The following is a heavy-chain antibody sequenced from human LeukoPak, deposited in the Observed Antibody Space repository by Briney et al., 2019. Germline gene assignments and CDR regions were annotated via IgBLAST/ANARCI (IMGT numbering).Heavy chain of an antibody. V-gene: IGHV3-15*01. D-gene: IGHD3-9*01. Sequence: GGSLRLSCAASGFSFSNAWMNWVRQAPGKGLEWVGRIKSKIDGGTIDYAAPVKGRFTISRDDSKNTLYLQMNSLKTGDTAVYYCTTLYDIVTGYYRVDVWGKGTTVTVSS. CDR1: GFSFSNAW. CDR3: TTLYDIVTGYYRVDV. CDR2: IKSKIDGGTI. J-gene: IGHJ6*04.